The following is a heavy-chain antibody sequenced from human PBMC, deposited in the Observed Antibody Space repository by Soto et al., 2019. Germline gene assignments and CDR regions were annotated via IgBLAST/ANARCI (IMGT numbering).Heavy chain of an antibody. CDR2: INHSGST. CDR3: ARGRSEPDGDGRGYWFDP. CDR1: GGSFSGYY. Sequence: KTSETLSLTCAVYGGSFSGYYWSWIRQPPGKGLEWIGEINHSGSTNYNPSLKSRVTISVDTSKNQFSLKLSSVTAADTAVYYCARGRSEPDGDGRGYWFDPWGQGTLVTVSS. D-gene: IGHD7-27*01. V-gene: IGHV4-34*01. J-gene: IGHJ5*02.